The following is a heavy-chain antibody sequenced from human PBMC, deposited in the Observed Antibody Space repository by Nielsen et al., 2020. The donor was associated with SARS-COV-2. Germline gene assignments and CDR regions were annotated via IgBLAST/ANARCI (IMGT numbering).Heavy chain of an antibody. J-gene: IGHJ6*02. CDR2: ISWNSGSI. Sequence: GGSLRLSCAASGFTFDDYAMHWVRQAPGKGLEWVSGISWNSGSIGYADSVKGRFTISRDNAKNSLYLQMNSLRAEDTALYYCASLPGIAAAGGWGYYYGMDVWGQGTTVTVSS. CDR3: ASLPGIAAAGGWGYYYGMDV. V-gene: IGHV3-9*01. CDR1: GFTFDDYA. D-gene: IGHD6-13*01.